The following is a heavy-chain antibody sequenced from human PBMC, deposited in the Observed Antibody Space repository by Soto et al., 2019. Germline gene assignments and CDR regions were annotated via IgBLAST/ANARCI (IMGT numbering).Heavy chain of an antibody. CDR2: IYYSGST. Sequence: PSETLSLTCTVSGGSISSGGYYWSWIRQHPGKGLEWIGYIYYSGSTYYNPSLKSRVTISVDTSKNQFSLKLSSVTAADTAVYYCARGSYSSSYGMDVWGQGTTVTVSS. J-gene: IGHJ6*02. D-gene: IGHD6-6*01. CDR3: ARGSYSSSYGMDV. V-gene: IGHV4-31*03. CDR1: GGSISSGGYY.